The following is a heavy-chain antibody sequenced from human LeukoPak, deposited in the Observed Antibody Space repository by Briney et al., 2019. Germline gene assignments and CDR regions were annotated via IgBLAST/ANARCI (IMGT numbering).Heavy chain of an antibody. D-gene: IGHD5-18*01. V-gene: IGHV3-7*01. Sequence: GGSLRLSCAASGFMFSTYWVSWVRQAPGKGLEWVANINQDGSETYYVDSVEGRFTISRDNAKNSLYLQMNSLRAEDTAVYYCASRYSYGEDYWGQGTLVTVSS. CDR1: GFMFSTYW. J-gene: IGHJ4*02. CDR3: ASRYSYGEDY. CDR2: INQDGSET.